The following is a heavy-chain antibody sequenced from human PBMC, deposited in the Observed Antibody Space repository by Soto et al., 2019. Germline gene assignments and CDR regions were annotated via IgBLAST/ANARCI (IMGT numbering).Heavy chain of an antibody. D-gene: IGHD4-17*01. J-gene: IGHJ5*02. Sequence: QVQLVESGGGLVKPGGSLRLSCAASGFTFSDYYMSWIRQAPGKGLEWVSYISSSSSYTNYADSVKGRFTISRDNAKNSLYLQMNSLRAEDTAVYHCARDSMTTVTNQWFDPWGQGTLVTVSS. V-gene: IGHV3-11*05. CDR2: ISSSSSYT. CDR3: ARDSMTTVTNQWFDP. CDR1: GFTFSDYY.